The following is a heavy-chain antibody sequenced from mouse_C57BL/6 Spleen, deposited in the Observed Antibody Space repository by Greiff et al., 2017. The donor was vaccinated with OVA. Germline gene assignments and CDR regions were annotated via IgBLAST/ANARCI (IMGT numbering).Heavy chain of an antibody. CDR1: GYAFSSSW. J-gene: IGHJ2*01. Sequence: VQLQESGPELVKPGASVKISCKASGYAFSSSWMNWVKQRPGKGLEWIGRIYPGDGDTNYNGKFKGKATLTADKSSRTAYMQLSSLTSEDSAVYFCAREIYEGYYGDYWGQGTTLTVSS. CDR2: IYPGDGDT. CDR3: AREIYEGYYGDY. V-gene: IGHV1-82*01. D-gene: IGHD2-3*01.